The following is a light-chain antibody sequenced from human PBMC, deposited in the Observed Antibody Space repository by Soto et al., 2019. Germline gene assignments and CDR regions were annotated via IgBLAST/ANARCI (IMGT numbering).Light chain of an antibody. V-gene: IGKV3-15*01. Sequence: EIVMTQSPATLSVSPGERATLSCRASQSVSSNLAWYQQKPGQAPRLLIYDASTRATGIPARFSGSGSGTEFTLTISSLQSEDFAVYYCQQYNNWQVTFGPATKVDIK. CDR3: QQYNNWQVT. CDR1: QSVSSN. CDR2: DAS. J-gene: IGKJ3*01.